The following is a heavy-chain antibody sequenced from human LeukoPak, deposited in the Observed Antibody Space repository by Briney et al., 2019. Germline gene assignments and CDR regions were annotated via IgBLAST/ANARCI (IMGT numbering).Heavy chain of an antibody. CDR1: GGSISSGAYS. CDR3: ARTYSSSWYGYFQH. CDR2: IYHSGST. Sequence: PSQTLSLTCAVSGGSISSGAYSWSWIRQPPGKGLEWIGYIYHSGSTYYNPSLKSRVTISVDTSKNQFSLRLSSVAAADTAVYYCARTYSSSWYGYFQHWGQGTLVTVSS. J-gene: IGHJ1*01. D-gene: IGHD6-13*01. V-gene: IGHV4-30-2*01.